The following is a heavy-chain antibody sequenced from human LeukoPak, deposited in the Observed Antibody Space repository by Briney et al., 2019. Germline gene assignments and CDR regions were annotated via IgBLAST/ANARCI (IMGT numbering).Heavy chain of an antibody. CDR3: ATYRQVLLPFES. CDR1: GFTFSSFA. V-gene: IGHV3-23*01. CDR2: IFPSGGAI. Sequence: GGSLRLSCAASGFTFSSFAMIWVRQPPGKGLEWVSSIFPSGGAIHYADSVRSRFTISRDNSKSTLSLQMNSLRAEDTAIYYCATYRQVLLPFESWGQGTLVTVSS. D-gene: IGHD2/OR15-2a*01. J-gene: IGHJ4*02.